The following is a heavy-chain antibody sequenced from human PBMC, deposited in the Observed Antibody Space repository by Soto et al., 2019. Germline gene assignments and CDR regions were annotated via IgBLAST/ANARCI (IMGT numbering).Heavy chain of an antibody. J-gene: IGHJ6*02. CDR1: GYTFSSYA. V-gene: IGHV1-69*13. D-gene: IGHD3-10*01. CDR3: AGEKSQAIWFGESRVYYYYGMDV. CDR2: IIPIFGTA. Sequence: SVMVSCKASGYTFSSYAISWVRQAPGQGLECMGGIIPIFGTANYAQKFQGRVTITADESTSTAYMELSSLRSEDTAVYYCAGEKSQAIWFGESRVYYYYGMDVWGQGTTVTVSS.